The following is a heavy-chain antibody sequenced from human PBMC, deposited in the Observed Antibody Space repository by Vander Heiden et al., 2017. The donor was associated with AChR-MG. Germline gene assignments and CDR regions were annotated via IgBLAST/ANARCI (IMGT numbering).Heavy chain of an antibody. CDR2: ISSSSSTI. J-gene: IGHJ3*02. Sequence: EVQLVESGGGLVQPGGSPRLPCPAPGFTISSHSVNWVLQAPGKGLEWVSYISSSSSTIYYADSVKGRFTISRDNAKNSLYLQMNSLRDEDTAVYYCARELYDFWGYWGLHAFDIWGQGTMVTVSS. D-gene: IGHD3-3*01. V-gene: IGHV3-48*02. CDR3: ARELYDFWGYWGLHAFDI. CDR1: GFTISSHS.